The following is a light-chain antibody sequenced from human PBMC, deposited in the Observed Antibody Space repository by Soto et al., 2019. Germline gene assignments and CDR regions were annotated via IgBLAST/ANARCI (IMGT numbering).Light chain of an antibody. J-gene: IGLJ2*01. CDR3: AAWDASLSGVV. CDR1: SSNIGRNT. CDR2: KDN. V-gene: IGLV1-44*01. Sequence: QSVLTQPPSASGTPGQRVTISCTGGSSNIGRNTVNWYQQLPGTAPKLLMYKDNQRPSGVPDRFSGSKSGTSASXAISGLQSEDEADYYCAAWDASLSGVVFGGGTKVTVL.